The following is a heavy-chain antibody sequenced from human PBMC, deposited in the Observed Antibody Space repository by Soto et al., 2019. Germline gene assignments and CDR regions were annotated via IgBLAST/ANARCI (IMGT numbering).Heavy chain of an antibody. Sequence: EVQLVESGGGLVQPGRSLRLSCAASGFTFDDYAMHWARQAPGKAREWVSGISWNSGSIGYADSVKGRFTISRDNAKNSLYLQMNSLRAEDTALYYCAKDSPYSSSGFDYWGQGTLVTVSS. V-gene: IGHV3-9*01. D-gene: IGHD6-6*01. CDR3: AKDSPYSSSGFDY. CDR2: ISWNSGSI. J-gene: IGHJ4*02. CDR1: GFTFDDYA.